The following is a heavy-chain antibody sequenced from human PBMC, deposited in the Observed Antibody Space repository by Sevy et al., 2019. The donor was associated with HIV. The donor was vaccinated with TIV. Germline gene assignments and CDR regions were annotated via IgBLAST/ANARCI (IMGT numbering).Heavy chain of an antibody. V-gene: IGHV4-38-2*01. D-gene: IGHD7-27*01. CDR3: ARQKTGAGWFDP. CDR2: IYHSGST. CDR1: GYSISSGYY. Sequence: SETLSLTCAVSGYSISSGYYWGWIRQPPGKGLEWIGSIYHSGSTYYNPSLKSRVTISVDTSKNQFSLKLSSVTAADTAVYYCARQKTGAGWFDPWGQGTLVTVSS. J-gene: IGHJ5*02.